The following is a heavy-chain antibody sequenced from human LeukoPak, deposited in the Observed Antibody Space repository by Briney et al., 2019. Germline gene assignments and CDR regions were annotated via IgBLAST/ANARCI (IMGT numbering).Heavy chain of an antibody. CDR3: ERAKYSRSWYEYFDY. D-gene: IGHD6-13*01. CDR1: GGSVSSYY. V-gene: IGHV4-59*02. CDR2: IYYSGST. J-gene: IGHJ4*02. Sequence: SETLSLTCTVSGGSVSSYYLSWIRQPPGKGLEWIVYIYYSGSTNYNPSPKRLVTISVDTTNNQFSLKLSSVTAADTAVYYCERAKYSRSWYEYFDYWGQGTMVTVSS.